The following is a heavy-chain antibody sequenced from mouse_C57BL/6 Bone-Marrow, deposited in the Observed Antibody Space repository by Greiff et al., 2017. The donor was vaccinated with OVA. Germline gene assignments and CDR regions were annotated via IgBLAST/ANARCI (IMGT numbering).Heavy chain of an antibody. CDR3: TRDYGSSYFAY. V-gene: IGHV1-15*01. CDR2: IDPETGGT. D-gene: IGHD1-1*01. Sequence: LQESGAELVRPGASVTLSCKASGYTFTDYEMHWVKQTPVHGLEWIGAIDPETGGTAYNQKFKGKAILTADKSSSTAYMELRSLTSEDSAVYYCTRDYGSSYFAYWGQGTLVTVSA. CDR1: GYTFTDYE. J-gene: IGHJ3*01.